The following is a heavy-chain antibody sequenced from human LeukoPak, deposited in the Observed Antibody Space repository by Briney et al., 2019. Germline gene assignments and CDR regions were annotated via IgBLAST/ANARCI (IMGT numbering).Heavy chain of an antibody. Sequence: SETLSLTCTVSGGSISSSSYYWGWIRQPPGKGLEWIGSIYYSGSTYYNPSLKSQVTISVDTSKNQFSLKLSSVTAADTAVYYCARAEGYCSSTSCYGALFDYWGQGTLVTVSS. V-gene: IGHV4-39*07. CDR1: GGSISSSSYY. CDR2: IYYSGST. D-gene: IGHD2-2*01. CDR3: ARAEGYCSSTSCYGALFDY. J-gene: IGHJ4*02.